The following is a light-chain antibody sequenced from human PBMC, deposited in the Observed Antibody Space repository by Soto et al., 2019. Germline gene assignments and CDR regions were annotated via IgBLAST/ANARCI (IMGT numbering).Light chain of an antibody. Sequence: QSVLTQPASVSGSPGQSITISCTGTSSDVGASNYVSWYQQHPGKAPKLMIYEVSHRPSGVSNLFSGSKSGNTASLTISGLRAEDVADYYCSSYTRNGSYVFGTGTKVIVL. CDR2: EVS. CDR3: SSYTRNGSYV. J-gene: IGLJ1*01. CDR1: SSDVGASNY. V-gene: IGLV2-14*01.